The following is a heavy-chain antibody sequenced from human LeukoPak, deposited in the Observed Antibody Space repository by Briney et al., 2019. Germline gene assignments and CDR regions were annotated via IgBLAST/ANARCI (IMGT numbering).Heavy chain of an antibody. CDR2: ISSSSSYI. CDR3: ARDIGDYGGNIGAFDI. J-gene: IGHJ3*02. CDR1: GFTFSSYS. D-gene: IGHD4-23*01. V-gene: IGHV3-21*01. Sequence: GGSLRLSCAASGFTFSSYSMNWVRQAPGKGLEWVSSISSSSSYIYYADSVKGRFTISRDNAKNSLYLQMNSLRAEDTAVYYCARDIGDYGGNIGAFDIWGQGTMVTVSS.